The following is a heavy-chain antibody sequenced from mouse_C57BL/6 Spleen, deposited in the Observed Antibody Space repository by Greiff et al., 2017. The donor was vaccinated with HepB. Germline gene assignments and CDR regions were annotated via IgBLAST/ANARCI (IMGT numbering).Heavy chain of an antibody. CDR2: IDPSDSYT. D-gene: IGHD1-1*01. J-gene: IGHJ2*01. Sequence: QVQLQQPGAELVMPGASVKLSCKASGYTFTSYWMHWVKQRPGQGLEWIGEIDPSDSYTNYNQKFKGKSTLTVDKSSSTAYMQLSSLTSEDSAVYYCARARYYGSSLYYFDYWGPGTTLTVSS. V-gene: IGHV1-69*01. CDR3: ARARYYGSSLYYFDY. CDR1: GYTFTSYW.